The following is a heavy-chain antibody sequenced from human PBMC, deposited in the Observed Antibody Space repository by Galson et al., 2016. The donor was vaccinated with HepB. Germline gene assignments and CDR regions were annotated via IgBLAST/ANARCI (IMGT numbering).Heavy chain of an antibody. J-gene: IGHJ4*02. CDR3: ARDRSNQGC. V-gene: IGHV1-18*04. D-gene: IGHD1-14*01. Sequence: SVKVSCKASGYKFIDYGISWVRQAPGQGLEWMGWISIHSGNTDYAQKFQDRVTMTTDTSTSTVYMELRSLRSDDTAVYYCARDRSNQGCWGQGTLVTVSS. CDR1: GYKFIDYG. CDR2: ISIHSGNT.